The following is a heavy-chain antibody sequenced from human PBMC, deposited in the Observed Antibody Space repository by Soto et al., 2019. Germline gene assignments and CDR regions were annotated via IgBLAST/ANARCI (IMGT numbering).Heavy chain of an antibody. V-gene: IGHV1-18*04. D-gene: IGHD2-8*01. CDR3: VREACTNGVCYNWDYYYYGMDV. CDR1: GYTFTSYG. CDR2: ISAYNGNT. Sequence: GASVKVSCKASGYTFTSYGISWVRQAPGQGLEWMGWISAYNGNTNYAQKLQGRVTMTTDTSTSTAYMELRSLRSDDTAVYYCVREACTNGVCYNWDYYYYGMDVWGQGTTVTVSS. J-gene: IGHJ6*02.